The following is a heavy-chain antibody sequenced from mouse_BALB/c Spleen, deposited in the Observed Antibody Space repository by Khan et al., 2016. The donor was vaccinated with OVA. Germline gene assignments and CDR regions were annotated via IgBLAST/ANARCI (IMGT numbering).Heavy chain of an antibody. J-gene: IGHJ4*01. Sequence: QVQLKQSGPGLVAPSQNLSITCTVSGFSLNDYGVSWIRQPPGKGLVWLGVIWGGGSTYYNSALKSRLRITKDNSKSQVFLKMSSLQSDDTAMFYCAKGVWSYYYTLDYWGQGTSVTVSS. CDR2: IWGGGST. V-gene: IGHV2-6-5*01. CDR3: AKGVWSYYYTLDY. CDR1: GFSLNDYG.